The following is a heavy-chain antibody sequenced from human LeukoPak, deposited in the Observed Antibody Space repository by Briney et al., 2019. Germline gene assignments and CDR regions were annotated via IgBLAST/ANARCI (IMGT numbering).Heavy chain of an antibody. CDR1: GFTFSSCS. D-gene: IGHD1-26*01. CDR3: ARSGRGGAFDI. Sequence: GGSLRLSCAASGFTFSSCSMNWVRQAPGKGLEWVSSISSSSSYIYYADSVKGRFTISGDNAKNTLYLQMNSLRAEDTAVYYCARSGRGGAFDIWGQGTMVTVSS. V-gene: IGHV3-21*01. CDR2: ISSSSSYI. J-gene: IGHJ3*02.